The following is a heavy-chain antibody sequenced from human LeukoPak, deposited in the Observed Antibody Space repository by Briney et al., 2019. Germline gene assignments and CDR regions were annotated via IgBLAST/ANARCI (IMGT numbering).Heavy chain of an antibody. V-gene: IGHV3-20*04. J-gene: IGHJ4*02. CDR1: GFTFDDYG. D-gene: IGHD3-22*01. CDR2: INWNGGST. Sequence: GGSLRLSCAASGFTFDDYGMSWVRHAPGKGVEWVSGINWNGGSTGYADSVKRRFTISRDNAKNSLYLQMNSLRAEDTALYYCARDLGGVSSGPDYFDYWGQGTLVTVSS. CDR3: ARDLGGVSSGPDYFDY.